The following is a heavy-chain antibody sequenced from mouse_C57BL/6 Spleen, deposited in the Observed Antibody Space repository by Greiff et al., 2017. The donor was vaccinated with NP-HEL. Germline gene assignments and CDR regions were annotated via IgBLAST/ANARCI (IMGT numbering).Heavy chain of an antibody. V-gene: IGHV1-15*01. Sequence: QVQLQQSGAELVRPGASVTLSCKASGYTFTDYEMHWVKQTPVHGLEWIGAIDPETGGTAYNQKFKGKAILTADKSSSTAYMELRSLTSEDSAVYYCTRRHGNYPYYFDYWGQGTTLTVSS. CDR2: IDPETGGT. CDR1: GYTFTDYE. CDR3: TRRHGNYPYYFDY. J-gene: IGHJ2*01. D-gene: IGHD2-1*01.